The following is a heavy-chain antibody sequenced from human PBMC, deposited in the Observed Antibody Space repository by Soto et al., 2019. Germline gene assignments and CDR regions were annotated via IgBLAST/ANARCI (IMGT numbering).Heavy chain of an antibody. CDR1: GCTFSSYA. J-gene: IGHJ1*01. CDR2: ITGSGGST. CDR3: AKAPVPDYTAYGSCVFEL. V-gene: IGHV3-23*01. Sequence: GSLRLSCAASGCTFSSYAMSWVRQAPGKGLEWVSAITGSGGSTYYADSVKGRFTISRDNSKNTLYLQMNSLGAEDTAIFYCAKAPVPDYTAYGSCVFELWGRGTLVTVSS. D-gene: IGHD4-4*01.